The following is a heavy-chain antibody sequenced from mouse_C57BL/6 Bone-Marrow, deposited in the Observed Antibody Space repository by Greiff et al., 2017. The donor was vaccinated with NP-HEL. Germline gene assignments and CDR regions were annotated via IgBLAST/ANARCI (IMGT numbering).Heavy chain of an antibody. CDR2: LDPSDSYT. D-gene: IGHD1-1*01. CDR3: ARKAHYYGSSDWYFDV. Sequence: VKLQQPGAELVMPGASVPLSCKASGYPFTSYWMPWVTPRPGQGLEWIGALDPSDSYTNYNQKFKGQSPLPVDKSSSTAYMQLSSLTSEDSAVYYCARKAHYYGSSDWYFDVWGTGTTVTVSS. CDR1: GYPFTSYW. V-gene: IGHV1-69*01. J-gene: IGHJ1*03.